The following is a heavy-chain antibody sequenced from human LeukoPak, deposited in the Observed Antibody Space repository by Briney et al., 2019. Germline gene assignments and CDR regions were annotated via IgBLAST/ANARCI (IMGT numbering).Heavy chain of an antibody. CDR1: GYTFTSYA. Sequence: ASVKVSCTASGYTFTSYAISWVRQAPGQGLEWMGWISTYTGNAIYAQDVQGRVTLTTDTSTSTAYMELSSLRSEDTAVYYCAREGIVVRGPYYFDYWGQGTLVTVSS. CDR2: ISTYTGNA. D-gene: IGHD3-10*01. J-gene: IGHJ4*02. V-gene: IGHV1-18*01. CDR3: AREGIVVRGPYYFDY.